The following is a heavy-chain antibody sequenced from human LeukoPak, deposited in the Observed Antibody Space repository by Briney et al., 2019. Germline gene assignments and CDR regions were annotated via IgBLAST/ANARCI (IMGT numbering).Heavy chain of an antibody. J-gene: IGHJ4*02. CDR2: IYPGDSDT. Sequence: KPGESLKISCKGSGYSFTSYWIGWVRQLPGKGLEWMGIIYPGDSDTRYSPSFQGQVTISADKSISTAYLQWSSLKASDTAMYYCARHGTTYYYDSSGYYQDYWGQGTLVTVSS. V-gene: IGHV5-51*01. D-gene: IGHD3-22*01. CDR1: GYSFTSYW. CDR3: ARHGTTYYYDSSGYYQDY.